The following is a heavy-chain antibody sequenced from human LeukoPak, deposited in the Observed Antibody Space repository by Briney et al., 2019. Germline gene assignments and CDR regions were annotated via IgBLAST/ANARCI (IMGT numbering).Heavy chain of an antibody. Sequence: SETLSLTCTVSGGSISSYYWSWIRQPPGKGLEWIGYIYYSGSTNYNPSLKSRVTISVDTSKNQFSLKLSSVTAADTAVHYCARASYYYDSSGYFSAEYFQHWGQGTLVTVSS. CDR1: GGSISSYY. V-gene: IGHV4-59*01. J-gene: IGHJ1*01. CDR3: ARASYYYDSSGYFSAEYFQH. D-gene: IGHD3-22*01. CDR2: IYYSGST.